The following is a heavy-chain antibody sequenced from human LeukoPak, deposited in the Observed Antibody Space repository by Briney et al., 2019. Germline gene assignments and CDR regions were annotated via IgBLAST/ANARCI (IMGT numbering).Heavy chain of an antibody. J-gene: IGHJ6*03. CDR3: ARDLQNGVDYCYYYMDV. V-gene: IGHV1-69*01. CDR2: IIPIFGTA. D-gene: IGHD4-11*01. Sequence: GSSVKVSCKASGGTFSSYAISWVRQAPGQGLEWMGGIIPIFGTANYAQKFQGRVTITADESTSTAYMELSSLRSEDTAVYYCARDLQNGVDYCYYYMDVWGKGTTVTVSS. CDR1: GGTFSSYA.